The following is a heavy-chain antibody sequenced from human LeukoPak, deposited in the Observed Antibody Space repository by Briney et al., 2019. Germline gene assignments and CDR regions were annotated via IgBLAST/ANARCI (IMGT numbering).Heavy chain of an antibody. CDR2: INPNSGGT. Sequence: ASVKVSCKASGYTFTSYDINWVRQATGQGLEWMGWINPNSGGTNYAQKFQGRVTMTRDTSIGTAYMELSRLRSDDTAVYYCARTRTLYYFDYWGQGTLVTVSS. V-gene: IGHV1-2*02. CDR1: GYTFTSYD. D-gene: IGHD2-2*01. CDR3: ARTRTLYYFDY. J-gene: IGHJ4*02.